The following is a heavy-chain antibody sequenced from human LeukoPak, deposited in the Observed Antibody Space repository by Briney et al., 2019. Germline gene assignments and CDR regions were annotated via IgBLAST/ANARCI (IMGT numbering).Heavy chain of an antibody. CDR1: GYTFTGYY. CDR2: MNPNSGNT. V-gene: IGHV1-8*03. D-gene: IGHD3-3*01. J-gene: IGHJ4*02. CDR3: ARRVYYDFWSGYFDPTYYLDY. Sequence: ASVKVSCKASGYTFTGYYMHWVRQAPGQGLEWMGWMNPNSGNTGYAQRFQGRVTITRNTSISTAYMELSSLRSEDTAVYYCARRVYYDFWSGYFDPTYYLDYWGQGTLVTVSS.